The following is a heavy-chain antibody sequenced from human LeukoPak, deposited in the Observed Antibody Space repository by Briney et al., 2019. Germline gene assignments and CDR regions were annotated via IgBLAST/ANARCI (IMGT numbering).Heavy chain of an antibody. V-gene: IGHV3-7*01. D-gene: IGHD7-27*01. CDR3: ARDLNWETY. CDR2: IKPDGSQI. Sequence: GGSLRLSCAASGFIFTSYWMSWVRQAPGKVLEWVANIKPDGSQIYYVDSVKGRFTISRDNAKNSLYLQMNSLRAEDTAVYYCARDLNWETYWGQGTLVTVSS. CDR1: GFIFTSYW. J-gene: IGHJ4*02.